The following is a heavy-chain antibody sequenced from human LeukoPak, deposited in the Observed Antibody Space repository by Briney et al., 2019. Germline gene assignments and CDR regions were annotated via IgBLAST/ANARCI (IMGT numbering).Heavy chain of an antibody. V-gene: IGHV6-1*01. Sequence: SQTLSLTCAISGDTVSSNSADWNWIRQSPSRGLEWLGRTYYRSKWNNDYAVSVKSRITINPDTAKNQFSLQLKSVTPEDTAVYYCARSPEAYDSCGFDYWGQGALVTVSS. CDR3: ARSPEAYDSCGFDY. J-gene: IGHJ4*02. D-gene: IGHD3-22*01. CDR2: TYYRSKWNN. CDR1: GDTVSSNSAD.